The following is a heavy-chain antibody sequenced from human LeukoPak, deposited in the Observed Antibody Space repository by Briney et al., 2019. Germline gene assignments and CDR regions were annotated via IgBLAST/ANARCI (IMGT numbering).Heavy chain of an antibody. J-gene: IGHJ4*02. D-gene: IGHD3-3*01. CDR1: GFTFSSYA. CDR2: ISGSGGST. Sequence: GGSLRLSCAASGFTFSSYAMSWVRQAPGKGLEWVSAISGSGGSTYYADSVKGRFTISRDSSKNTLYLQMNSLRAEDTAVYYCAKPPITIFGVVTAIDYWGQGTLVTVSS. V-gene: IGHV3-23*01. CDR3: AKPPITIFGVVTAIDY.